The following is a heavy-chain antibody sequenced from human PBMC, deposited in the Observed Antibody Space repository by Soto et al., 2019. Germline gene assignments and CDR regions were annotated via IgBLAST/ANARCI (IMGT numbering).Heavy chain of an antibody. CDR2: ISGSGGST. D-gene: IGHD3-22*01. CDR1: GFTFSSYA. CDR3: AKDGVNYYDSSAYYSY. Sequence: GGSLRLSCAASGFTFSSYAMSWVRQAPGKGLEWVSAISGSGGSTYYADSVKGRFTISRDNSKNTLYLQMNSLRAEDTAVYYCAKDGVNYYDSSAYYSYWGQGTLVTVSS. V-gene: IGHV3-23*01. J-gene: IGHJ4*02.